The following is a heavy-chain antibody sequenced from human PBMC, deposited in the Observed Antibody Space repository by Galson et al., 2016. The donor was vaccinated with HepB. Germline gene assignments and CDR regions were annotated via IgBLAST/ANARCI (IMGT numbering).Heavy chain of an antibody. CDR3: ARVVYGGLTGYYGMDV. CDR2: IYYSGST. Sequence: TLSLTCTVSGGSIRSGGFYWSWIRQPPGKGLEWIGYIYYSGSTYYNPSLTSRVIISVDTSKNQFSMKLTSVTAADTAVYYCARVVYGGLTGYYGMDVWGKGTTVTVSS. J-gene: IGHJ6*04. D-gene: IGHD1-26*01. CDR1: GGSIRSGGFY. V-gene: IGHV4-30-4*01.